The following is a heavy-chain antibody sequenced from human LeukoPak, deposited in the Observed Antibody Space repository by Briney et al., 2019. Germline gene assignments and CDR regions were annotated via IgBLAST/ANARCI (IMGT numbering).Heavy chain of an antibody. CDR3: ARWELLGGYVY. D-gene: IGHD1-26*01. CDR1: GFTFSSYA. V-gene: IGHV3-23*01. CDR2: ISGSGGST. Sequence: QPGGSLRLSCAASGFTFSSYAMSWVRQAPGKGLEWVSAISGSGGSTYYADSVKGRFTISRDNAKNSVYLQMNSLRAEDTAVYYCARWELLGGYVYWGQGTLVTVSS. J-gene: IGHJ4*02.